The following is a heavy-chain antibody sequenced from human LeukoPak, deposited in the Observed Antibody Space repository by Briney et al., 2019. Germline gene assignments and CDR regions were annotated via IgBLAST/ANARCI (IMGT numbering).Heavy chain of an antibody. D-gene: IGHD3-3*01. CDR1: GGTFNTYA. CDR3: ATDGRDHDFWSGLPYLSI. Sequence: ASVKVSCTASGGTFNTYAISWVRQAPGQGLEWMGGIIPMFGTANYSQKFQGRVTITADKSTTTAYMELSSLRSEDTAVYYCATDGRDHDFWSGLPYLSIWGQGTMVTVPS. CDR2: IIPMFGTA. V-gene: IGHV1-69*06. J-gene: IGHJ3*02.